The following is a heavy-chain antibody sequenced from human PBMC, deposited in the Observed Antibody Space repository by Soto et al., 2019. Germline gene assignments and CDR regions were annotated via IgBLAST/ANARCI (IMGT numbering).Heavy chain of an antibody. Sequence: PSETLSLTCTVSGGSISSGGYYWSWIRQHPGKGLEWIGYIYYSGSTYYNPSLKSRVTISVDTSKNQFSLKLSSVTAADTAVYYCAREAITMIGKNWFDPWGQGTLVTVSS. CDR3: AREAITMIGKNWFDP. CDR1: GGSISSGGYY. V-gene: IGHV4-31*03. CDR2: IYYSGST. D-gene: IGHD3-10*02. J-gene: IGHJ5*02.